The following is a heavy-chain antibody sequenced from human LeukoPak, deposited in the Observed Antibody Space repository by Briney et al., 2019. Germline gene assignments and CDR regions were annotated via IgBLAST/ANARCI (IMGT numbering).Heavy chain of an antibody. Sequence: PGGSLRLSCAASGFTFSSYSMNWVRQAPGKGLEWVSSISSSSSYIYYADSVKGRFTISRDNAKNSLYLQMNSLRAEDTAVYYCAAESLTGPEGWGQGTLVTVSS. CDR1: GFTFSSYS. V-gene: IGHV3-21*01. CDR2: ISSSSSYI. J-gene: IGHJ4*02. D-gene: IGHD3-9*01. CDR3: AAESLTGPEG.